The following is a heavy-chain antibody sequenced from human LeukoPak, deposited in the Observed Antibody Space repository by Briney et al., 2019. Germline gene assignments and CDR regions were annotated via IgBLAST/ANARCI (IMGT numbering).Heavy chain of an antibody. D-gene: IGHD3-10*01. CDR3: AKNLDASGSYFPDE. V-gene: IGHV3-53*01. Sequence: GGSLRLSCVASGFTVSSYHMTWVRQAPGKGLEWVSVMYSADTTFYADSVRGRITISRHNSKNTLYLQMNSLRAEDTAVYYCAKNLDASGSYFPDEWGQGTLVTVSS. J-gene: IGHJ4*02. CDR2: MYSADTT. CDR1: GFTVSSYH.